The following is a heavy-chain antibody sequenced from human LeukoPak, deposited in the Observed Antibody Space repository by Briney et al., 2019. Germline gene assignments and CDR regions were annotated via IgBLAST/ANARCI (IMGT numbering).Heavy chain of an antibody. J-gene: IGHJ5*02. D-gene: IGHD5-12*01. CDR3: ARGQSPVGTRFDP. CDR2: INSDGSST. Sequence: GGSLRLYCAASGFAFSSYWMHWVRQAPGKGLVWVSRINSDGSSTNYADSVKGRFTISRDNAKNTLYLQMNSLRAEDTAVYYCARGQSPVGTRFDPWGQGTLVTVSS. CDR1: GFAFSSYW. V-gene: IGHV3-74*01.